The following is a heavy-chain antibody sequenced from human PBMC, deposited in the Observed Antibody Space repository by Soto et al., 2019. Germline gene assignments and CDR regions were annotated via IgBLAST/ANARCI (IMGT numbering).Heavy chain of an antibody. CDR1: GGSISSGGYY. D-gene: IGHD2-15*01. Sequence: PSETLSLTCTVSGGSISSGGYYWSWIRQHPGKGLEWIGYIYYSGSAYYNPSLKSRVTISVDTSKNQFSLKLSSVTAADTAVYYCARERYCSGGSCFDYGMDVWGQGTTVTVSS. CDR2: IYYSGSA. J-gene: IGHJ6*02. CDR3: ARERYCSGGSCFDYGMDV. V-gene: IGHV4-31*03.